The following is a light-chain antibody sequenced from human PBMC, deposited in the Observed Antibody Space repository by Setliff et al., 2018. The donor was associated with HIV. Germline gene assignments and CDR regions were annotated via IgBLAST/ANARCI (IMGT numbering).Light chain of an antibody. CDR1: SSDVGGYNY. Sequence: ALAQPASVSGSPGQSITISCTGTSSDVGGYNYVSWYQQHPGKAPKLMIYDVSNRPSGVSNRFSGSKSGNTASLIISGLQPEDEADYYCSSYTSSSTRVFGTGTKVTV. CDR2: DVS. CDR3: SSYTSSSTRV. J-gene: IGLJ1*01. V-gene: IGLV2-14*03.